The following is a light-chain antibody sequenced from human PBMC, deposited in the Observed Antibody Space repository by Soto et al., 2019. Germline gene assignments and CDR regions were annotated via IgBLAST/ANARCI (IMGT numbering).Light chain of an antibody. CDR3: QQRINWPS. CDR2: DAS. CDR1: QSVSSY. Sequence: VLTLSLGTVSLYPGGRATLSCRASQSVSSYLAWYQQKPGQAPRLLIYDASNRATGIPARFSGRGSGTDFTLTISSLEPEDFAVYYCQQRINWPSSGQGGRLEI. V-gene: IGKV3-11*01. J-gene: IGKJ5*01.